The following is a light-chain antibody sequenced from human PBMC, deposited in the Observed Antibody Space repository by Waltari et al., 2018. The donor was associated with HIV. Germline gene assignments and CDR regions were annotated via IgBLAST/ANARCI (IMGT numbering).Light chain of an antibody. CDR1: SSNIGSNY. CDR3: AAWDDSLSGYV. V-gene: IGLV1-47*01. J-gene: IGLJ1*01. CDR2: RNN. Sequence: QSVLTQPPSASGTPGQRVTISCSGSSSNIGSNYVYWYQQLPGTAPKLLIFRNNQRPSGVPDRFSGSKCGTSASLAISGLRSEDEAEYYCAAWDDSLSGYVFGTGTKVTVL.